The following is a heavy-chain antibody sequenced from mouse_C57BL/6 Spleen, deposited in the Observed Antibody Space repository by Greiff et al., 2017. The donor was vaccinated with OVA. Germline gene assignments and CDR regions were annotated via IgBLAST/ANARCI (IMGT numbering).Heavy chain of an antibody. CDR3: ARDYSPYYAMDY. D-gene: IGHD2-13*01. Sequence: VQLQQSGAELVKPGASVKISCKASGYAFSSYWMNWVKQRPGKGLEWIGQIYPGDGDTNYNGKFKGKATLTADKSSSTAYMQLSSLTSEDSAVYFCARDYSPYYAMDYWGQGTSVTVSS. CDR1: GYAFSSYW. V-gene: IGHV1-80*01. CDR2: IYPGDGDT. J-gene: IGHJ4*01.